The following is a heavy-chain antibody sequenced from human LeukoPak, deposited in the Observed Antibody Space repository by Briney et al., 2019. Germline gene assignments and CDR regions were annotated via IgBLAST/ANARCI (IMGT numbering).Heavy chain of an antibody. Sequence: PSETLSLTCTVSGGSISSYYWSWIRQPPGKGLEWIGYIYYGGSTNYNPSLKSRVTISVDTSKNQFSLKLSSVTAADTAVYYCAIPPHTWGQGTLVTVSS. CDR2: IYYGGST. CDR3: AIPPHT. CDR1: GGSISSYY. V-gene: IGHV4-59*08. J-gene: IGHJ4*02.